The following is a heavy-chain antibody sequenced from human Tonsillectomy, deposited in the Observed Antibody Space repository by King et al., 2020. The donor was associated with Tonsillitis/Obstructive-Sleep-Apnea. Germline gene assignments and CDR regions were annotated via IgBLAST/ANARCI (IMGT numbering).Heavy chain of an antibody. CDR1: GFSLSTSGMC. Sequence: LTLKESGPALVKPTQTLTLTCTFSGFSLSTSGMCVSWIRQPPGKALEWLAHIDWDDDKYYSTSLKTRLTISKATSKNQVVLTMTNMDPVDTATYYCARMSSSWIDAFDIWGQGTMVTVSS. CDR3: ARMSSSWIDAFDI. V-gene: IGHV2-70*01. D-gene: IGHD6-13*01. CDR2: IDWDDDK. J-gene: IGHJ3*02.